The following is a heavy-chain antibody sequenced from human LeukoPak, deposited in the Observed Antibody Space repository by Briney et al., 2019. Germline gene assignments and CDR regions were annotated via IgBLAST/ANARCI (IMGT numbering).Heavy chain of an antibody. CDR2: IYYSGST. V-gene: IGHV4-31*03. Sequence: SETLSLTCTVSGASINSNYYYWSWIRQHPGKGLEWIGYIYYSGSTYYNPSLKSRVTISVDTSKNQFSLKLSSVTAADTAVYYCARVQDSSGSRDFTDAFDIWGQGTMVTVSS. CDR3: ARVQDSSGSRDFTDAFDI. D-gene: IGHD3-22*01. J-gene: IGHJ3*02. CDR1: GASINSNYYY.